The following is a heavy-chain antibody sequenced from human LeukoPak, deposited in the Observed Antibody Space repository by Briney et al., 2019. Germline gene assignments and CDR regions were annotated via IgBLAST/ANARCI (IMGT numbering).Heavy chain of an antibody. D-gene: IGHD3-10*01. Sequence: GGSLSLSCEASGLTFSNALMTWVRQTPGKGLEWVGRIKSKTAGGATDYAAPVKGRFTISRDDSEKTAFLQMNSLQSEDTAVYFCYSSGRGPWGQGTLVIVSS. J-gene: IGHJ5*02. CDR3: YSSGRGP. CDR2: IKSKTAGGAT. CDR1: GLTFSNAL. V-gene: IGHV3-15*01.